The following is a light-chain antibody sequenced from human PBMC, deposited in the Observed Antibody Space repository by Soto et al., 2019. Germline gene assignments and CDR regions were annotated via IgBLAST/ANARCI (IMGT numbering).Light chain of an antibody. J-gene: IGLJ1*01. CDR2: HNN. V-gene: IGLV1-40*01. Sequence: QSVLTQPPSVSAAPGQMVTISCTGSSSNIGADSDVHWYQQLPGTAPKLLISHNNNRPSGVPDRFSGSKSGTSASLAITGLQAEDEADYYCQSFDLSLNAYVFGTGTKVTVL. CDR1: SSNIGADSD. CDR3: QSFDLSLNAYV.